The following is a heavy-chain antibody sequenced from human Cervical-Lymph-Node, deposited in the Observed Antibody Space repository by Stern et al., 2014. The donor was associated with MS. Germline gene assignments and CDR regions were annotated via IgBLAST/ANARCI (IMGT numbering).Heavy chain of an antibody. V-gene: IGHV3-33*01. CDR3: ARDRRELPPRYYYYGMDV. CDR2: IWNDGTYK. CDR1: GFTFSSYA. J-gene: IGHJ6*02. D-gene: IGHD1-26*01. Sequence: DQLVESGGGVVQPGRSLRLSCAASGFTFSSYAMHWVRQAPGKGLEWVAVIWNDGTYKFYAGSVQGRFTISRDNSKNTLYLQTSSLRVEDTAVYYCARDRRELPPRYYYYGMDVWGLGTTVTVSS.